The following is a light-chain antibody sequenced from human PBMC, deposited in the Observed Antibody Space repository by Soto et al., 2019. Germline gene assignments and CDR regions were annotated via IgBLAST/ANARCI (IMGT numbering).Light chain of an antibody. CDR2: DAS. J-gene: IGKJ1*01. CDR1: QSISSW. CDR3: QQYNSYSQT. V-gene: IGKV1-5*01. Sequence: DIQMTQYPSTLSASIRDRATITCRASQSISSWLAWYQQKPGKAPKLLIYDASSLESGVPSRCSGCGSGTEFTLTISSLQPDEFATYYCQQYNSYSQTFGQGTKVDIK.